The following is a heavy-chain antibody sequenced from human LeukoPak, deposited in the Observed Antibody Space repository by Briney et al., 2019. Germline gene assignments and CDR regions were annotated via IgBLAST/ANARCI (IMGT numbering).Heavy chain of an antibody. CDR2: IYWDDDK. V-gene: IGHV2-5*02. J-gene: IGHJ4*02. D-gene: IGHD5-18*01. CDR3: AHRPPGGYSYVFDY. CDR1: GFSLSTSGVG. Sequence: KESGPTLVKPTQTLTLTCTFSGFSLSTSGVGVGWIRQPPGRALEWLALIYWDDDKSYSPSLKSRLTITKDTSKNQVVLTMTNMDPVDTATYYCAHRPPGGYSYVFDYWGQGTLVTVSS.